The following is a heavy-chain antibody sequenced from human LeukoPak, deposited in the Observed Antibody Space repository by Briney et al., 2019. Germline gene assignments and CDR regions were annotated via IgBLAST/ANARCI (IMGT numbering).Heavy chain of an antibody. CDR2: INFDGSTR. CDR1: GFTFSSYW. D-gene: IGHD2-21*01. CDR3: ARDGSYIDY. V-gene: IGHV3-74*01. Sequence: GGSLRLSCAASGFTFSSYWMHWVRQPPGKGLEWVSHINFDGSTRIYADSVKGRFTISRDNAKNTLSLQMNSLRVEDTAVYYCARDGSYIDYWGQGTLVTVSS. J-gene: IGHJ4*02.